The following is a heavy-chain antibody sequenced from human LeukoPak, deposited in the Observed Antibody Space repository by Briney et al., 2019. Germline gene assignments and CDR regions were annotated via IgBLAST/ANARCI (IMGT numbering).Heavy chain of an antibody. V-gene: IGHV4-38-2*01. CDR2: VYHSEST. CDR1: GYSISSGFY. CDR3: ARVYGGYYYYMDI. Sequence: PSETLSHTCVVSGYSISSGFYWGWIRQPPGKGLEWIGSVYHSESTYYNPSLKSRVTISVDTSKNHFSLNLRSVTAADTAVYYCARVYGGYYYYMDIWGKGTTVTVSS. J-gene: IGHJ6*03. D-gene: IGHD5/OR15-5a*01.